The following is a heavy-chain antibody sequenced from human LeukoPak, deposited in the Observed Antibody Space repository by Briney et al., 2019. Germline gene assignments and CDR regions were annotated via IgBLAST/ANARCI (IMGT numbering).Heavy chain of an antibody. J-gene: IGHJ3*02. CDR3: ARGKVMITFGGLMGDAFDI. V-gene: IGHV1-18*01. Sequence: ASVKVSCTASGYTFTSYGISWVRQAPGQGLEWMGCISAYNGNTNYAQKLQGRVTMTTDTSTSTAYMELRSLRSDDTAVYYCARGKVMITFGGLMGDAFDIWGQGTMVTVSS. D-gene: IGHD3-16*01. CDR2: ISAYNGNT. CDR1: GYTFTSYG.